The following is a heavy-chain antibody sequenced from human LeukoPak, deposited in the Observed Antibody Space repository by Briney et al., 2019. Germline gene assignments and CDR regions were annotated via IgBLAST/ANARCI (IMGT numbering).Heavy chain of an antibody. D-gene: IGHD3-22*01. CDR3: ARGRYFYDSSGYAY. Sequence: SQTLSLTCTVSGGSISSGGYYWSWIRQPPGKGLEWIGYIYYSGSTNYNPSLKGRVTMSVDTSKKQFSLKLSSVTAADTAVYYCARGRYFYDSSGYAYWGQGTLVSVSS. CDR2: IYYSGST. J-gene: IGHJ4*02. CDR1: GGSISSGGYY. V-gene: IGHV4-61*09.